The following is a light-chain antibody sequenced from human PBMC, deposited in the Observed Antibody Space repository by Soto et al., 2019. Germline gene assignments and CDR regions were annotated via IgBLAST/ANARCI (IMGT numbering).Light chain of an antibody. J-gene: IGKJ4*01. CDR1: QDISNY. CDR2: DAS. CDR3: QQYDNLPLT. V-gene: IGKV1-33*01. Sequence: DIQMTQSPSSLSSSLVYRFTITCQASQDISNYLNWYQQKPGKAPKLLIYDASNLETGVPSRFSGSGSGTDFTFTISSLQPEDIATYYCQQYDNLPLTFGGGTKVDIK.